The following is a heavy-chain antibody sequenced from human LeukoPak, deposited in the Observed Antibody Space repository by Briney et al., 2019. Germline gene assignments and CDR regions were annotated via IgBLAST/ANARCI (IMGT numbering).Heavy chain of an antibody. J-gene: IGHJ5*02. V-gene: IGHV4-39*01. CDR3: ARTTLPTVPTLGWFDP. D-gene: IGHD4-17*01. Sequence: SETLSLTCTVSGCSISSSSYYWVWIRQPPGRGLEWIGSIYDSGITYYNPSLKLPVTISVDTSKPQYSLTLSSVNAADTAVYYCARTTLPTVPTLGWFDPWGQGTLVTVSS. CDR1: GCSISSSSYY. CDR2: IYDSGIT.